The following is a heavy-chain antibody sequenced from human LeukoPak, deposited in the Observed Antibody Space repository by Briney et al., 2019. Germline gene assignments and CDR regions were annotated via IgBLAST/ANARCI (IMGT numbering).Heavy chain of an antibody. CDR3: ARDPDISTNWFDP. CDR1: GYTFISNG. D-gene: IGHD3-9*01. J-gene: IGHJ5*02. V-gene: IGHV1-18*01. Sequence: ASVKVSCKASGYTFISNGISWVRQAPGQGLEWMGWISTYNGNTNYAQKFQGRVTMTTDTSTSTAYMELRSLRSDDTAVYYCARDPDISTNWFDPWGQGTLVTVSS. CDR2: ISTYNGNT.